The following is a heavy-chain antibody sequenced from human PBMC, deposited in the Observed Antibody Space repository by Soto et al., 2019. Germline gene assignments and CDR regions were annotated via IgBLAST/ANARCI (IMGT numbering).Heavy chain of an antibody. Sequence: QVQLVQSGAEVKEPGASVKISCKASGYTFTSYGISWVRQAPGQGLEWMSWISAYNGDTNYAQKVQGRVTMTTDTSTSTAFMDLRSLRFDDTAVYYCVRDPDGHSDFDYWGQGTLVTVSS. CDR2: ISAYNGDT. CDR1: GYTFTSYG. CDR3: VRDPDGHSDFDY. V-gene: IGHV1-18*01. D-gene: IGHD4-4*01. J-gene: IGHJ4*02.